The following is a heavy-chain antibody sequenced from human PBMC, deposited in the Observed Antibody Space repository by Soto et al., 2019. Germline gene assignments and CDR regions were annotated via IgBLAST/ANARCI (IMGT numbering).Heavy chain of an antibody. CDR2: ISGSGVST. V-gene: IGHV3-23*01. CDR3: AKDGDYDWFDP. J-gene: IGHJ5*02. CDR1: GFTFSSYS. D-gene: IGHD4-17*01. Sequence: PGGSLRLSCAASGFTFSSYSISWVRQAPWKGLEWVATISGSGVSTFYADSVKGRFTISRDNSKNTLYLQMNTLRAEDTAVYYCAKDGDYDWFDPWGQGTLVTVSS.